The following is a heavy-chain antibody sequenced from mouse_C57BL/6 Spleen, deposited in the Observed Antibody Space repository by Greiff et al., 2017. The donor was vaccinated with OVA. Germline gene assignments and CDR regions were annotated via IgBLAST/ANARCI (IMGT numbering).Heavy chain of an antibody. CDR3: AREDGNYENYFDY. V-gene: IGHV1-59*01. D-gene: IGHD2-1*01. Sequence: VQLQQPGAELVRPGTSVKLSCKASGYTFTSYWMHWVKQRPGQGLEWIGVIDPSDSYTNYNQKFKGKATLTVDTSSSTAYMQLSSLTSEDSAVYYCAREDGNYENYFDYWGQGTTLTVSS. CDR2: IDPSDSYT. J-gene: IGHJ2*01. CDR1: GYTFTSYW.